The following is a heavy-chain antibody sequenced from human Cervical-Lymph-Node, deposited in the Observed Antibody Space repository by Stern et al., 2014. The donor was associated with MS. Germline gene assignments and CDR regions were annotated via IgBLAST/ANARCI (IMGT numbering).Heavy chain of an antibody. J-gene: IGHJ5*02. CDR3: TRVQRERRALDHLDP. V-gene: IGHV1-46*03. D-gene: IGHD1-1*01. CDR1: GFTFTTHY. CDR2: INPNGGTT. Sequence: QVQLVQSGAEVKKPGTSVKVSCEASGFTFTTHYMHWIRQAPGEGLKRVGMINPNGGTTSYARQFQGRVTITRDTSTSTIYMELTGLRSEDTAVYFCTRVQRERRALDHLDPWGQGTLVTVSS.